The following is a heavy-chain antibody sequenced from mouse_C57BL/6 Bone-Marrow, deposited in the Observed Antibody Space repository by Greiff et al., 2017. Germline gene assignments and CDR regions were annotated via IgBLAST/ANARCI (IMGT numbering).Heavy chain of an antibody. CDR1: GFNIKNTY. CDR2: IDPANGNT. Sequence: VQLQQSVAELVRPGASVKLSCTASGFNIKNTYMPWVKQIPEQGLEWIGRIDPANGNTKYAPKFQGKATITADTSSNTAYLQLSSLTSEDTAIYYCARRVLAWFAYWGQGTLVTVSA. CDR3: ARRVLAWFAY. V-gene: IGHV14-3*01. D-gene: IGHD2-14*01. J-gene: IGHJ3*01.